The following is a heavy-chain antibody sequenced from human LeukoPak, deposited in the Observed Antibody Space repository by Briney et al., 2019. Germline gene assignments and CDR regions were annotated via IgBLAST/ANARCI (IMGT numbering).Heavy chain of an antibody. J-gene: IGHJ4*02. CDR3: ARQGLQLRYFDY. D-gene: IGHD5-18*01. CDR2: IFYSGTT. V-gene: IGHV4-39*07. Sequence: SETLSLTCTVSGGSMTSSSYYWGWLRQPPGKGLEWIGSIFYSGTTYYNPSLKSRVTISVDTSKNQFSLKLSSVTAADTAVFYCARQGLQLRYFDYWGQGTLVTVSS. CDR1: GGSMTSSSYY.